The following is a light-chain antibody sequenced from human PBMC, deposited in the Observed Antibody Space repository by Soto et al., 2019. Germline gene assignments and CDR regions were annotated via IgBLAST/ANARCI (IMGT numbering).Light chain of an antibody. CDR2: DVT. Sequence: QSALIQPVSVSGSPGQSITISCTGSSSDVGGYNFVSWYQQHPGKAPKLMSYDVTNRPSGVSNRFSASKSGDTASLTISGLQAEDKADYYCSSYTRTNTLVFGGGTKLTVL. J-gene: IGLJ3*02. CDR3: SSYTRTNTLV. V-gene: IGLV2-14*01. CDR1: SSDVGGYNF.